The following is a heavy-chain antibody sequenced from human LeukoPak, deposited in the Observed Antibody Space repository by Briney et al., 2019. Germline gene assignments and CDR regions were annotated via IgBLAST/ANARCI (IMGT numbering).Heavy chain of an antibody. CDR2: INPNSGGT. V-gene: IGHV1-2*02. CDR1: GYTFTGYY. CDR3: ARGFEYGSFDY. Sequence: ASVKVSCKASGYTFTGYYIHWVRQAPGQGLEWMGWINPNSGGTNYAQKFQGRVTMTRDTSISTAYMELSSLRSDDTTVYYCARGFEYGSFDYWGQGTLVTVSS. D-gene: IGHD2/OR15-2a*01. J-gene: IGHJ4*02.